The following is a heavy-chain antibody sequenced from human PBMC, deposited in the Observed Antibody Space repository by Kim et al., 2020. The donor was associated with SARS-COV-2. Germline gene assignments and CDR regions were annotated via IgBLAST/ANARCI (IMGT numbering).Heavy chain of an antibody. D-gene: IGHD5-18*01. Sequence: SQTLSLTCAISGDSVSSNNAAWNWIRQSPSRGLEWLGRTYYRSKWYNDYAVSVKSRITINPDTSKNQFSLQLNSVTPEDTGVYYCARDKVPVDAAIVYYYGMCGLGQGTTVTGSS. CDR2: TYYRSKWYN. CDR3: ARDKVPVDAAIVYYYGMCG. V-gene: IGHV6-1*01. CDR1: GDSVSSNNAA. J-gene: IGHJ6*02.